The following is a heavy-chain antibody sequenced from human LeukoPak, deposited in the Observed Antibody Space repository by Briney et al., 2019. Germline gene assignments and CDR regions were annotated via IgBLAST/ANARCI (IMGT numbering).Heavy chain of an antibody. D-gene: IGHD3-3*01. CDR2: IYYSGST. Sequence: SETLSLTCTVSGGSISSSSYYWGWIRQPPGKGLEWIGSIYYSGSTYYNPSLKSRVTISVDTSKNQFSLKLSSVTAADTAVYYCARGTGYDFWSGYPTKLDYWGQGTLVTVSS. J-gene: IGHJ4*02. CDR3: ARGTGYDFWSGYPTKLDY. V-gene: IGHV4-39*01. CDR1: GGSISSSSYY.